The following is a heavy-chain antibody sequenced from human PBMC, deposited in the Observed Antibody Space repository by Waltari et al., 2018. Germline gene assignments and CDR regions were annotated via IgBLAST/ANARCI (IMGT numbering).Heavy chain of an antibody. CDR3: VKDLNIVTEYWKMPFDS. Sequence: VQLEQSGAEVKRPGAAVKISCKTSGYNFGSHGISWLRQAPGQGPEWMSWVSGYNYDTIYAQTFQGRLALSTDASTKTAYMNLWSLRSDDTAIYYCVKDLNIVTEYWKMPFDSWGQGTQVTVSS. J-gene: IGHJ5*01. CDR1: GYNFGSHG. V-gene: IGHV1-18*01. D-gene: IGHD3-9*01. CDR2: VSGYNYDT.